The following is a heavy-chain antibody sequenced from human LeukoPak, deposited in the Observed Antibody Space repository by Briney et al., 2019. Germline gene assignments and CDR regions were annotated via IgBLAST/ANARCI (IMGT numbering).Heavy chain of an antibody. CDR3: ATDPGGRWFDP. CDR1: GYTFTGYY. CDR2: INPNSGGT. D-gene: IGHD2-15*01. V-gene: IGHV1-2*02. Sequence: GASVKVSCKASGYTFTGYYMHWVRQAPGQGLEWMGWINPNSGGTNYAQKFQGRVTMTEDTSTDTAYMELSSLRSEDTAVYYCATDPGGRWFDPWGQGTLVTVSS. J-gene: IGHJ5*02.